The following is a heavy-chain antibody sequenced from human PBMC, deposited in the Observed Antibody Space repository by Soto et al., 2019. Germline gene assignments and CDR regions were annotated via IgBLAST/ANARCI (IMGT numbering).Heavy chain of an antibody. Sequence: GGSLRLSCAASGFTFSDYYMSWIRQAPGKGLEWVSYISISSSYTNYADSVKGRFTISRDNAKNSLYLQMNSLRAEDTAVYYCARVSDYYDSSARGYYFDYWGQGTLVTVSS. J-gene: IGHJ4*02. CDR2: ISISSSYT. CDR3: ARVSDYYDSSARGYYFDY. CDR1: GFTFSDYY. V-gene: IGHV3-11*06. D-gene: IGHD3-22*01.